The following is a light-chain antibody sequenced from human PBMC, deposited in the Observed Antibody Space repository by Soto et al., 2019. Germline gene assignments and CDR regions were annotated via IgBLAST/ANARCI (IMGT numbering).Light chain of an antibody. CDR1: SSDVGTYNL. V-gene: IGLV2-23*01. J-gene: IGLJ1*01. CDR2: EGS. CDR3: CSYAGSSTYV. Sequence: QSALTQPASVSGSPGQSLTISCTGTSSDVGTYNLVSWYQQHPGKAPKLMIYEGSKRPSGVSNRFSGSKSGNTASLTISGLQAEDEADYYCCSYAGSSTYVLGTGTKLTVL.